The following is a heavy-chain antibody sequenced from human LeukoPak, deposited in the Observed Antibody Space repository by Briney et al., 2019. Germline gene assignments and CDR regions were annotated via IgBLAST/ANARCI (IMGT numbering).Heavy chain of an antibody. V-gene: IGHV3-30*02. Sequence: GGSLRLSCAASGFTFSSYGMHWVRQAPGKGLEWVAFIRYDGSNKYYADSVKGRFTISRDNSKNTLYLQMNSLRAEDTAVYYCAKSTTISPNWFDPWGQGTLVTVSS. CDR1: GFTFSSYG. CDR2: IRYDGSNK. CDR3: AKSTTISPNWFDP. D-gene: IGHD3-9*01. J-gene: IGHJ5*02.